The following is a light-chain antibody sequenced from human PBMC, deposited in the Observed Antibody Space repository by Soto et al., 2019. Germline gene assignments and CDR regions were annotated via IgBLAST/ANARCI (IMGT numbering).Light chain of an antibody. CDR1: SSDVGGYNY. Sequence: QSVLTQPPSASGFPGQSVTISCTGTSSDVGGYNYVSWYQQHPGKAPKLMIYEVSKRPSGVPDRFSGSKSGNTASLTVSGLQAEDEADYYCSSYAGSNTYVVFGGGTKLTVL. V-gene: IGLV2-8*01. J-gene: IGLJ2*01. CDR3: SSYAGSNTYVV. CDR2: EVS.